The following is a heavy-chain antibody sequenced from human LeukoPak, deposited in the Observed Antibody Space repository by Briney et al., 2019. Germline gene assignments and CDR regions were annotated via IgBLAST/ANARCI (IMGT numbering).Heavy chain of an antibody. CDR1: GYTFSNYG. Sequence: GASVKVSCKASGYTFSNYGISWARQAPGQGLEWMGWINPNSGGTNYAQKFQGRVTMTRDTSISTAYMELSRLRSDDTAVYYCARRGFDYWGQGTLVTVSS. J-gene: IGHJ4*02. V-gene: IGHV1-2*02. CDR2: INPNSGGT. CDR3: ARRGFDY.